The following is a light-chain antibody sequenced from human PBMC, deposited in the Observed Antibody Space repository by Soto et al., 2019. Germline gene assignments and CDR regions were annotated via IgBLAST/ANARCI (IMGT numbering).Light chain of an antibody. Sequence: QSVLTQPPSVSGAPGQRVTISCTGSSSNIGAGYDVHWYQQLPGTVPKLLIYGNSNRPSGVPDRFSGSKSGTSASLAITGLQAEDEADYYCQSYDSGLSYVFGTGTKVTVL. J-gene: IGLJ1*01. V-gene: IGLV1-40*01. CDR3: QSYDSGLSYV. CDR1: SSNIGAGYD. CDR2: GNS.